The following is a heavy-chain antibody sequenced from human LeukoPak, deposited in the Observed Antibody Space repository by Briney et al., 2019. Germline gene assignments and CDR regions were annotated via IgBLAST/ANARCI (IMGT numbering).Heavy chain of an antibody. CDR2: NYYSGST. V-gene: IGHV4-59*08. J-gene: IGHJ4*02. CDR3: ARHRDNLYYFDY. Sequence: SETLSLTCTVSGGSISSYYWSWIRQPPGKGLEWIGYNYYSGSTNYNPSLKSRVTISVDTSKNQFSLKLSSVTAADTAVYYCARHRDNLYYFDYWGQGTLVTVSS. CDR1: GGSISSYY. D-gene: IGHD1-1*01.